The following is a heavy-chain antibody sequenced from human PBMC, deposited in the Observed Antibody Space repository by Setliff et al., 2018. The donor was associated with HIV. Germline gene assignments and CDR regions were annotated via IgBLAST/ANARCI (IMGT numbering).Heavy chain of an antibody. CDR3: ATSTIAAAGASRADLDP. V-gene: IGHV1-69*05. Sequence: SVKVSCKASGGTFSSYGISWARQAPGQGLEWMGAIIPMFGTGFYAQKFQGRVTITTDESRTTSYMELSSLRFEDTAFYFCATSTIAAAGASRADLDPWGQGTLVTVSS. D-gene: IGHD6-13*01. CDR1: GGTFSSYG. CDR2: IIPMFGTG. J-gene: IGHJ5*02.